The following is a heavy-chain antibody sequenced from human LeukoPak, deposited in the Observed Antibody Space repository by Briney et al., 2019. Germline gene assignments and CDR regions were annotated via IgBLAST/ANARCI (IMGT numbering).Heavy chain of an antibody. V-gene: IGHV1-18*01. CDR3: AREGIAAAGDY. Sequence: ASVKVSCKASGYTFTSHGLIWVRQAPGQGLEWMGWISAYNGNTNYAPKLQGRVTMTTDTSTSTAYMELRSLRSDDTAMYYCAREGIAAAGDYWGQGTLVTVSS. CDR1: GYTFTSHG. J-gene: IGHJ4*02. CDR2: ISAYNGNT. D-gene: IGHD6-13*01.